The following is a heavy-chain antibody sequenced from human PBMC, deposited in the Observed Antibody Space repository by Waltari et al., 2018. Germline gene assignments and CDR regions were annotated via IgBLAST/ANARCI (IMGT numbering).Heavy chain of an antibody. CDR1: GGSFSGYY. CDR3: ARRITMVRGLDY. D-gene: IGHD3-10*01. CDR2: INHSGST. J-gene: IGHJ4*02. Sequence: QVQLQQWGAGLLKPSETLSLTCAVYGGSFSGYYWSWIRQPPGKGLEWIGEINHSGSTNYNPSLKSRVTISVDTSKNQFSLKLSSVTAADTAVYYCARRITMVRGLDYWGQGTLVTVSS. V-gene: IGHV4-34*01.